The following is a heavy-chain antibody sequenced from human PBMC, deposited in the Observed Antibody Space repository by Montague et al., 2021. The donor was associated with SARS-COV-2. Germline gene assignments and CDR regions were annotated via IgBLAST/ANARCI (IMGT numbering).Heavy chain of an antibody. CDR3: ARADAAAPGTPFDY. Sequence: SEILSLTCSIFGGSLTGYWWTWIRQPPGKGLEWIGEINAGGTTNYNPSLKSGVTISIDTSQRQLSLTVTSVTAADTSVYYCARADAAAPGTPFDYWGQGVLVTVAS. J-gene: IGHJ4*02. V-gene: IGHV4-34*01. CDR1: GGSLTGYW. D-gene: IGHD6-13*01. CDR2: INAGGTT.